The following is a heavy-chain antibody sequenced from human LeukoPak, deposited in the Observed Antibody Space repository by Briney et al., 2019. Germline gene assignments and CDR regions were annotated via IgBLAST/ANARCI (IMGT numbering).Heavy chain of an antibody. CDR2: IYFDGSNT. D-gene: IGHD6-19*01. CDR1: GFTFSNFG. CDR3: AKGAGQLGWYGGPDY. J-gene: IGHJ4*02. V-gene: IGHV3-33*06. Sequence: GGSLRLSCAASGFTFSNFGMHWVRQAPGKGLEWVSLIYFDGSNTDYADSVKGRFTISRDNSKNTLYLQMNSLRAEDTAVYYCAKGAGQLGWYGGPDYWGQGTLVTVSS.